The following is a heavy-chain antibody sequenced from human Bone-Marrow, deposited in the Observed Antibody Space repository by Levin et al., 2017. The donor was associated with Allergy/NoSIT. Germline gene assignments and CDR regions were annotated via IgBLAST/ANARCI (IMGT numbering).Heavy chain of an antibody. J-gene: IGHJ5*01. CDR2: IYYSGST. Sequence: PSETLSLTCAVSGASISSFYWSWIRQPPGKGLEWIGYIYYSGSTNYSPSLKSRVSMSADMSRNQVYLTMSSVTAADTAVYYCARQAVPAAMNGFDSWGQGTLVTVSS. CDR3: ARQAVPAAMNGFDS. CDR1: GASISSFY. V-gene: IGHV4-59*08. D-gene: IGHD2-2*01.